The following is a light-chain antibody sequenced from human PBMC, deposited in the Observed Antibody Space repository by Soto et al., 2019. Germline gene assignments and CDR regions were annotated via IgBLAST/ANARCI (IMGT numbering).Light chain of an antibody. CDR2: AAS. CDR3: QESYSSLIT. Sequence: INPCPSCXSAKTVNRVPTLLRESKRIRRYLNWYKKKQGQEXKXXXYAASSLESGVHSRLSGSGSGNDFTITISILQPEDFPTYYCQESYSSLITVGQGTPLDI. V-gene: IGKV1-39*01. J-gene: IGKJ5*01. CDR1: KRIRRY.